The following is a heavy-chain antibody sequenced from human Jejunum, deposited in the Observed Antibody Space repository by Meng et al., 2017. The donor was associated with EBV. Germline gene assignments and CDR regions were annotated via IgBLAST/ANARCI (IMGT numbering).Heavy chain of an antibody. J-gene: IGHJ4*02. Sequence: LGRGAARVNHPRPLSPACCSAGEYVIDACYYWRLSRPPREKGQEWGWSIYKSGNTYQTPTLQGRLTMSVDTSNNPFFLKLTSVTATDTAVFYCARTTIPCGRTGCVPDASHNWGQGALVTVSS. D-gene: IGHD2-21*01. CDR3: ARTTIPCGRTGCVPDASHN. CDR1: GEYVIDACYY. CDR2: IYKSGNT. V-gene: IGHV4-30-4*01.